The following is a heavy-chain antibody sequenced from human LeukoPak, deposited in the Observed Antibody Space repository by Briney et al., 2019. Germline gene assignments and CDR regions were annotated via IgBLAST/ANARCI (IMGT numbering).Heavy chain of an antibody. CDR2: IYYSGST. Sequence: SETLSLTCTVSGVSISSYYWSWIRQPPGKGLEWIGYIYYSGSTNYNPSLKSRVTISVDTSKHQFSLKLSSVTAADTAVYYCARQEVRGVLYYYYYMDVWGKGTTVTVSS. V-gene: IGHV4-59*08. CDR3: ARQEVRGVLYYYYYMDV. D-gene: IGHD3-10*01. CDR1: GVSISSYY. J-gene: IGHJ6*03.